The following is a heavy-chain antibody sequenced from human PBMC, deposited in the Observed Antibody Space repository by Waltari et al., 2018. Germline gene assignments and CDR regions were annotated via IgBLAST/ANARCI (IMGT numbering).Heavy chain of an antibody. V-gene: IGHV3-23*01. CDR3: AKDRCTDGQCYTYFDY. CDR1: GFTFTNFA. D-gene: IGHD2-8*01. Sequence: EVELLESGGGLVQPGGTLRLSCAASGFTFTNFAMRWVRQAQGKGLEWVSAISGSGGTTYYADSVKGRFTISRDNSRNVLYLQMNTLSAEDTAVYYCAKDRCTDGQCYTYFDYWGQGALVTVSS. J-gene: IGHJ4*02. CDR2: ISGSGGTT.